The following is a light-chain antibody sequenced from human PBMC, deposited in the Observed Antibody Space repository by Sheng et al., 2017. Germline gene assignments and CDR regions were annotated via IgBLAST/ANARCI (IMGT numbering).Light chain of an antibody. CDR3: QQSYSTHSLT. J-gene: IGKJ4*01. V-gene: IGKV1-39*01. CDR1: QSISSY. CDR2: AAS. Sequence: DIHMTQSPSSLSASVGDRVTITCRASQSISSYLNWYQQKPGKAPKLLIYAASSLQSGVPSRFSGSGSGTDFTLTISSLQPEDFATYYCQQSYSTHSLTFGGGTKVEIK.